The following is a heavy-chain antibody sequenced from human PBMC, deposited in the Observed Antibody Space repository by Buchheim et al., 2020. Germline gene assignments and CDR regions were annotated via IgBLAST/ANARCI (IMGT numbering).Heavy chain of an antibody. CDR2: IYYTGAT. J-gene: IGHJ6*02. CDR1: GGSINRGGYY. D-gene: IGHD4-11*01. V-gene: IGHV4-31*03. CDR3: AGDGYNNFGEYFAMDV. Sequence: QMQLQESGPGLVKPLQTLSLTCTVSGGSINRGGYYWSWIRQHSVRGLEWIGYIYYTGATYYSTSLKSRVSISVDMSKNQFSLRVNSVTAADTAVYFCAGDGYNNFGEYFAMDVWGQGT.